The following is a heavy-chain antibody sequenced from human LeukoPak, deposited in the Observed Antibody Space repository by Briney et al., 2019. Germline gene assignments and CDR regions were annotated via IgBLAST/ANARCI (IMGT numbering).Heavy chain of an antibody. CDR3: ATHYDSSGYLIDAFDI. V-gene: IGHV1-2*02. J-gene: IGHJ3*02. CDR1: GYTFTGYY. Sequence: ASVKVSCKASGYTFTGYYMHWVRQAPGQGLEWMGWINPNSGGTNYAQKFQGRVTMTRDTSISTAYMELSRLRSDDTVVYYCATHYDSSGYLIDAFDIWGQGTMVTVSS. D-gene: IGHD3-22*01. CDR2: INPNSGGT.